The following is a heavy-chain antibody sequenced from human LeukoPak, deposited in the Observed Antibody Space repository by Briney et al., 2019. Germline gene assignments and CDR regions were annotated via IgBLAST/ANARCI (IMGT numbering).Heavy chain of an antibody. V-gene: IGHV4-39*07. CDR3: ATTSRDFWSGYDY. J-gene: IGHJ4*02. D-gene: IGHD3-3*01. CDR2: IYTSGST. Sequence: SETLSLTCTVSGGSISSSSYYWGWIRQPPGKGLEWIGRIYTSGSTNYNPSLKSRVTISVDTSKNQFSLELSSVTAADTAVYYCATTSRDFWSGYDYWGQGTLVTVSS. CDR1: GGSISSSSYY.